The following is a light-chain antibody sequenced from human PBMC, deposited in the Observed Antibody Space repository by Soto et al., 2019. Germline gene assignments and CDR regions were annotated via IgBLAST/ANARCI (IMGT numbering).Light chain of an antibody. Sequence: EIVLTQSPATLSLSPGDRATLSCRASQSVDIYLSWYLQKPGQAPRLLIYDASNRATGIPARFSGSGSGTDFTLTISSLEAEDFAVYYCQQRKDWPPLTFGQGTRLEIK. CDR2: DAS. CDR3: QQRKDWPPLT. J-gene: IGKJ5*01. V-gene: IGKV3-11*01. CDR1: QSVDIY.